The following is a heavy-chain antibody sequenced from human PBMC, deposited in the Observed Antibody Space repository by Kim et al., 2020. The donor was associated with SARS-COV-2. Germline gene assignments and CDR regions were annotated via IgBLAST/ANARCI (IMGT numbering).Heavy chain of an antibody. Sequence: ASVKVSCKASGYTLTSYGISWVRQAPGQGLEWMGWISAYNGNTNYAQKLQGRVTMTTDTSTSTAYMELRSLRSDDTAVYYCARGQSGGVAATTYYYDSSGYGSFDYWGQGTLVTVSS. J-gene: IGHJ4*02. CDR3: ARGQSGGVAATTYYYDSSGYGSFDY. CDR2: ISAYNGNT. CDR1: GYTLTSYG. V-gene: IGHV1-18*04. D-gene: IGHD3-22*01.